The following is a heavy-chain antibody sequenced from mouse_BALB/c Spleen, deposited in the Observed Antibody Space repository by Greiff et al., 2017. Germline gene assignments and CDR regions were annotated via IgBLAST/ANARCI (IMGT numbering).Heavy chain of an antibody. CDR1: GFTFSSFG. J-gene: IGHJ4*01. V-gene: IGHV5-17*02. Sequence: EVKLMESGGGLVQPGGSRKLSCAASGFTFSSFGMHWVRQAPEKGLEWVAYISSGSSTIYYADTVKGRFTISRDNPKNTLFLQMTSLRSEDTAMYYCARELNAMDYWGQGTSVTVSS. CDR2: ISSGSSTI. CDR3: ARELNAMDY.